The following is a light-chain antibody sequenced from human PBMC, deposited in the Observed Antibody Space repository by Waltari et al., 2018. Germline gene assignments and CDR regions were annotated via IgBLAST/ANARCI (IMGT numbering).Light chain of an antibody. J-gene: IGKJ1*01. Sequence: DIQMTQSPSTLSASVGDRVTITCRASQSISSWLAWYQPKQGKAPKRLIYKAYSLESGVPSRFSCSGSGTEFTLTISSLQPYDFATYYCQHQGTFGQGTKVEIK. CDR3: QHQGT. V-gene: IGKV1-5*03. CDR1: QSISSW. CDR2: KAY.